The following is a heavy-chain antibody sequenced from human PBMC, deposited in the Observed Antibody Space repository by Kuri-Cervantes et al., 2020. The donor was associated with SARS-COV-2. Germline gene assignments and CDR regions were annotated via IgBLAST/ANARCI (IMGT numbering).Heavy chain of an antibody. D-gene: IGHD1-26*01. J-gene: IGHJ4*02. V-gene: IGHV3-53*01. CDR2: IYSGGST. CDR3: ARTNSGSFYFDY. CDR1: GFTVSSNY. Sequence: LSLTCAASGFTVSSNYMSWVRQAPGKGLEWVSVIYSGGSTYYADSVKGRFTISRDNSKNTLYLQMNSLRAEDTAVYYRARTNSGSFYFDYWGQGTLVTVSS.